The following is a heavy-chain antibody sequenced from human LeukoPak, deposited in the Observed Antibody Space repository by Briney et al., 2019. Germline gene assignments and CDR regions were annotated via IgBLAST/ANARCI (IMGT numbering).Heavy chain of an antibody. CDR2: IYSDNT. CDR3: AREDTPMLWNY. J-gene: IGHJ4*02. CDR1: GFTVSSNS. Sequence: GGSLRLSCTVSGFTVSSNSMSWVRQAPGKGLEWVSFIYSDNTHYSDSVKGRFTISRDNAKNSLYLQMNSLRTEDTAAYYCAREDTPMLWNYWGQGALVTVSS. D-gene: IGHD5-18*01. V-gene: IGHV3-53*01.